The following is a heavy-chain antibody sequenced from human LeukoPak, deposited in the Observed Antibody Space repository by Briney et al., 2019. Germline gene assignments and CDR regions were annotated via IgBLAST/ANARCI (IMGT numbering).Heavy chain of an antibody. CDR2: IWYDGSNK. CDR1: GFTFSSYG. D-gene: IGHD2-15*01. V-gene: IGHV3-33*01. J-gene: IGHJ6*02. CDR3: ARECSGGSCYSGRAVRYYGMTS. Sequence: GGSLRLSCAASGFTFSSYGMHWVRQAPGKGLEWVAVIWYDGSNKYYADSVKGRFTISRDNSKNTLYLQMNSLRAEDTAVYYCARECSGGSCYSGRAVRYYGMTSGAKGPRSPSP.